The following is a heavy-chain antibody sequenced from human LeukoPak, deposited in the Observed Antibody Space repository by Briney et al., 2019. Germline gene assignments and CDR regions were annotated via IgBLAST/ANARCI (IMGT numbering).Heavy chain of an antibody. Sequence: GGSLRLSCAAFGFTFSSYGMHWVRQAPGKGLEWVAVISYDGGNKYYADSVKGRFTISRDNSKNTLYLQMNSLRAEDTAVYYCAKGSYSSGWFPVGYFDYWGQGTLVTVSS. V-gene: IGHV3-30*18. D-gene: IGHD6-19*01. J-gene: IGHJ4*02. CDR1: GFTFSSYG. CDR2: ISYDGGNK. CDR3: AKGSYSSGWFPVGYFDY.